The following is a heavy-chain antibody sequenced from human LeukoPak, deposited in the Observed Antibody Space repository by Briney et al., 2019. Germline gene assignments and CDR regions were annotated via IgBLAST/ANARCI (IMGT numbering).Heavy chain of an antibody. CDR3: ARDMDSGPDFFDY. Sequence: GASVKVSCKASGYTFTAYYIHWVRQAPGQGLEWMGWINPHSGGTDHAQKFQGRVTMTRDTSISTAYMELSRLRSDDTAVYYCARDMDSGPDFFDYWGRGTLVTVSS. D-gene: IGHD1-26*01. J-gene: IGHJ4*02. V-gene: IGHV1-2*02. CDR1: GYTFTAYY. CDR2: INPHSGGT.